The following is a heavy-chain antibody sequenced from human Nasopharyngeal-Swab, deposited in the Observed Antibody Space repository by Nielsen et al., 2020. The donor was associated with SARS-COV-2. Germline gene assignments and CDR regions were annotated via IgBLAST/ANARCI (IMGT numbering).Heavy chain of an antibody. Sequence: GGSLRLSCAASGFTFSRYEMNWVRQAPGKGLEWVSYISSSGRTIYYADSVKGRFTISRDKSKNTLCVHVNSLTTEDTGVYYCARVRDSSAWWGAFDFWGRGTMVTVSS. CDR1: GFTFSRYE. V-gene: IGHV3-48*03. CDR2: ISSSGRTI. J-gene: IGHJ3*01. D-gene: IGHD6-19*01. CDR3: ARVRDSSAWWGAFDF.